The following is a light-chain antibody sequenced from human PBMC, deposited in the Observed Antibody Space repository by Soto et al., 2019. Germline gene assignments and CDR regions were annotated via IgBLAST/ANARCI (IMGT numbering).Light chain of an antibody. CDR1: SGDVGGFEY. Sequence: QSALTQPPSASGSPGQSVTISCTGTSGDVGGFEYVSWYQKHPAKAPKLIIYDVTKRPSGVPDRFSGSKSGNTASLTVSGLQAADDADYYCSSYAGGNNLIFGGGTKLTVL. CDR2: DVT. J-gene: IGLJ2*01. CDR3: SSYAGGNNLI. V-gene: IGLV2-8*01.